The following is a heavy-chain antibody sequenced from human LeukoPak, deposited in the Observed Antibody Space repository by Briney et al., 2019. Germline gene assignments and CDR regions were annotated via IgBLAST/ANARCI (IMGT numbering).Heavy chain of an antibody. Sequence: PSETLSLTCTVSGGSISSYYWSWIRQPPGKGLEWIGYIYYSGSTNYNPSLKSRVTISVDTSKNQFSLKLSSVTAADTAVYYCARDYYGLGSYTPPNWFDPWGQGTLVTVSS. V-gene: IGHV4-59*01. D-gene: IGHD3-10*01. CDR1: GGSISSYY. CDR2: IYYSGST. CDR3: ARDYYGLGSYTPPNWFDP. J-gene: IGHJ5*02.